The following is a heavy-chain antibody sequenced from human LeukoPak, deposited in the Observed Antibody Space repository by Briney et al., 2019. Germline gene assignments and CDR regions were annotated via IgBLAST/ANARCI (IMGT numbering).Heavy chain of an antibody. J-gene: IGHJ5*02. V-gene: IGHV2-5*01. Sequence: QSGPTLVNPTQTLTLTCTFSGFSLSNSGVGVSWIRQPPGKALEWLALIYWNDDKRYSQSLKSRLTINKHTSKNQVVLTMTNMDPVDTATYYCAHRLNTRGGFDPWGQGTRVTVSS. CDR1: GFSLSNSGVG. CDR3: AHRLNTRGGFDP. CDR2: IYWNDDK. D-gene: IGHD3-10*01.